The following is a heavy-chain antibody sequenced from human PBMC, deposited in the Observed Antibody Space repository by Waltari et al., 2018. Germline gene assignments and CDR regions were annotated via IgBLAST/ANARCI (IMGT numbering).Heavy chain of an antibody. Sequence: QVQLVESGGGVVQPGRSLRLSCAASGFTFSSYGMHWVRQAPGKGLGGVGVIWYDGSNKYYADSVKGRFTISRDNSKNTLYLQMNSLRSEDTAVYYCARGGGPGAFDIWGQGTLVTVSS. J-gene: IGHJ3*02. CDR2: IWYDGSNK. V-gene: IGHV3-33*01. CDR3: ARGGGPGAFDI. D-gene: IGHD3-16*01. CDR1: GFTFSSYG.